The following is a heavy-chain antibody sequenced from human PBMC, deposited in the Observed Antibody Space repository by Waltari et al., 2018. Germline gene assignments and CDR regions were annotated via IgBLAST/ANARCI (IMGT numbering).Heavy chain of an antibody. Sequence: EVQLVESGGGLVQPGGSLSLSCPPSRFPFISSALTRVRQAPGKGLEWVAAISGSGGSTYYADSVKGRFTISRDNSKNTLYLQMNSLRAEDTAVYYCANQPWDPFDYWGQGTLVTVSS. V-gene: IGHV3-23*04. J-gene: IGHJ4*02. D-gene: IGHD1-26*01. CDR3: ANQPWDPFDY. CDR1: RFPFISSA. CDR2: ISGSGGST.